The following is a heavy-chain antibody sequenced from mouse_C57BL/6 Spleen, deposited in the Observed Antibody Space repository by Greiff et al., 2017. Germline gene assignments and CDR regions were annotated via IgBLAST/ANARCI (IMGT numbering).Heavy chain of an antibody. CDR1: GYTFTGYW. D-gene: IGHD2-2*01. J-gene: IGHJ4*01. V-gene: IGHV1-9*01. CDR3: ARRAMVTTVYYNAMDY. Sequence: QVQLQQSGAELMKPGASVKLSCKATGYTFTGYWIEWVKQRPGHGLEWIGEILPGSGSTNYNEKFKGKATFTADTYSNTAYMQLSSLTTEDSAIYYCARRAMVTTVYYNAMDYWGQGTSVTVSS. CDR2: ILPGSGST.